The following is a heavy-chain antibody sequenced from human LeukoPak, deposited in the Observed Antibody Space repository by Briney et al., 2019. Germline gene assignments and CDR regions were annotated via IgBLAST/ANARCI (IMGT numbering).Heavy chain of an antibody. D-gene: IGHD1-26*01. J-gene: IGHJ4*02. V-gene: IGHV4-59*08. CDR3: ARLASGSYGPLTPFDY. Sequence: SETLSLTCTVSGGSISSYYWSWIRQPPGEGLEWLGDIYYSGSTNYNPSLKSRVTISVDTSKNQFSLRLSSVTAADTAVYYSARLASGSYGPLTPFDYWGQGTLVTVSS. CDR1: GGSISSYY. CDR2: IYYSGST.